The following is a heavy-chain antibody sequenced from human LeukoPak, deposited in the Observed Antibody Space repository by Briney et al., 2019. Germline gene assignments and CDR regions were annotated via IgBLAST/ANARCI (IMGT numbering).Heavy chain of an antibody. CDR3: ATRDYFDY. CDR1: GFIFDDYA. CDR2: ISWNSGSI. J-gene: IGHJ4*02. V-gene: IGHV3-9*01. Sequence: SLRLSCAASGFIFDDYAMHWVRQAPGKGLEWVSGISWNSGSIGYADSVKGRFIISRDNAKNSLYLQMNSLRAEDTALYYCATRDYFDYWGQGTLVTVSS.